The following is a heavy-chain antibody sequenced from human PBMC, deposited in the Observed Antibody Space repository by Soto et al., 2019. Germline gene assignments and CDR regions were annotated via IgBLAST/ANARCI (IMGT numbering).Heavy chain of an antibody. J-gene: IGHJ6*03. Sequence: SETLSLTCTVSGGSISSYYWSWIRQPPGKGLEWIGYIYYSGSTNYNPSLKSRVTISVDTSKNQFSLKLSSVTAADTAVYYCARLGWFGEPHYYYYYMDVWGKGTTVTVSS. CDR3: ARLGWFGEPHYYYYYMDV. CDR1: GGSISSYY. V-gene: IGHV4-59*08. CDR2: IYYSGST. D-gene: IGHD3-10*01.